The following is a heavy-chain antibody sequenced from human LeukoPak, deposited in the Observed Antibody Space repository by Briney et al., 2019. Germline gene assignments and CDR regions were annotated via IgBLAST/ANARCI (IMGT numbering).Heavy chain of an antibody. J-gene: IGHJ1*01. V-gene: IGHV3-30*18. CDR2: ISYDGSNK. CDR3: AKDHSIAVAGTDPFWFQH. Sequence: PGGSLRLSCAASGFTFSSYGMHWVRQAPGKGLEWVAVISYDGSNKYYADSVKGRFTISRDNSKNTLYLQMNSLRAEDTAVYYCAKDHSIAVAGTDPFWFQHWGQGTLVTVSS. D-gene: IGHD6-19*01. CDR1: GFTFSSYG.